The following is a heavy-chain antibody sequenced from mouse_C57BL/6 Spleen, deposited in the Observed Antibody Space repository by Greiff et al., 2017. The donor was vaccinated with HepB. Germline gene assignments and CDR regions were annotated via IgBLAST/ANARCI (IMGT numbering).Heavy chain of an antibody. Sequence: QVQLQQSGAELVKPGASVKLSCKASGYTFTSYWMHWVKQRPGQGLEWIGMIHPNSGSTNYNEKFKSKATLTVDKSSSTAYMQLSSLTSEDSAVYYCAREGVLAWFAYWGQGTLVTVSA. CDR1: GYTFTSYW. CDR3: AREGVLAWFAY. V-gene: IGHV1-64*01. D-gene: IGHD2-14*01. J-gene: IGHJ3*01. CDR2: IHPNSGST.